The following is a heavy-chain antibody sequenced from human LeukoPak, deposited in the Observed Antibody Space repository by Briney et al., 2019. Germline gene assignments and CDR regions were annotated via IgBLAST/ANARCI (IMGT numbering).Heavy chain of an antibody. CDR3: ANLLFLRTHILVGDNDV. D-gene: IGHD3-22*01. J-gene: IGHJ6*04. CDR2: ISGSGGTT. V-gene: IGHV3-23*01. CDR1: GFTFSDHY. Sequence: GGSLRLSCAASGFTFSDHYMDWVRQPPGKGLEWVSSISGSGGTTYYADSVKGRFTISRDNSKDTLYLQMNSLRAEDTAVYYCANLLFLRTHILVGDNDVWGKGTTVTVSS.